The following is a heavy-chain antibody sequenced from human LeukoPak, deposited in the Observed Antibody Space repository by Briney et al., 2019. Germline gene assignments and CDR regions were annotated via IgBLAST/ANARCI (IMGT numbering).Heavy chain of an antibody. CDR1: GFTFSDHS. Sequence: GGSLRLSCAASGFTFSDHSMNWVRQAPGKGLEWVGRTRNKANGYVTEYAASVKGRFTISRDDSKNLLLLQMNSLKTEDTALYYCARGRGGSGRNNVAIYPVFDIWGKGKRVTV. V-gene: IGHV3-72*01. D-gene: IGHD1-26*01. CDR3: ARGRGGSGRNNVAIYPVFDI. CDR2: TRNKANGYVT. J-gene: IGHJ3*02.